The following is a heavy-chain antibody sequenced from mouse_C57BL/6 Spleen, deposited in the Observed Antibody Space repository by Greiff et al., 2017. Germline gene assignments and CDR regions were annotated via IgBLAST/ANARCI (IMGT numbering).Heavy chain of an antibody. V-gene: IGHV1-22*01. D-gene: IGHD2-3*01. CDR1: GYTFTDYN. J-gene: IGHJ4*01. CDR3: ASGWSYAMDY. Sequence: VQLQQPGPELVKPGASVKMSCKASGYTFTDYNMHWVTQSHGKSLEWIGSINPHIGGTRYNQKFKGKATLTVNKSSSPAYMEIRSRSSEDSAVDYCASGWSYAMDYWGQGTSATVSS. CDR2: INPHIGGT.